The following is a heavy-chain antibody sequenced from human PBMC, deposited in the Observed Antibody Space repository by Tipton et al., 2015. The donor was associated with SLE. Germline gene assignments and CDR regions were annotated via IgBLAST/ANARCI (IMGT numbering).Heavy chain of an antibody. D-gene: IGHD3-3*01. CDR1: GGSISSASYF. V-gene: IGHV4-61*09. J-gene: IGHJ4*02. CDR3: ARERFLEWVFDY. Sequence: LRLSCTVSGGSISSASYFWSWVRLPAGKGLEWIGQIYSTGDTKYNPSLKSRVTISVDTPKNQFSLTLSSVTAADTAVYFCARERFLEWVFDYWGQGALVTVPS. CDR2: IYSTGDT.